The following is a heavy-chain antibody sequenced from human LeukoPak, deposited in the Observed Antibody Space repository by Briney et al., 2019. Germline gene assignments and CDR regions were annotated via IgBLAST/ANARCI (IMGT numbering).Heavy chain of an antibody. J-gene: IGHJ3*02. V-gene: IGHV3-21*04. Sequence: GGSLRLSCAASGFTFSSSSMNWVRQAPGKGLEWVSSISRSSCDTYYADSVKGRFTISRDNAKNSLYLQMNSLRAEDTAVYYCARWEEAFDIWGQGTMVIVSS. CDR3: ARWEEAFDI. D-gene: IGHD1-26*01. CDR1: GFTFSSSS. CDR2: ISRSSCDT.